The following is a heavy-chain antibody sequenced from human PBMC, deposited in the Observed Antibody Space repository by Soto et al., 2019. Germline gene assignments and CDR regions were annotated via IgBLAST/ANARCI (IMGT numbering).Heavy chain of an antibody. D-gene: IGHD2-15*01. CDR2: VSTSGRST. CDR1: GFIFSEST. CDR3: VKQAHGLDGVAFDY. Sequence: HPGGSLRLSCSASGFIFSESTIYWVRQVPGKGLEAISAVSTSGRSTYYADSVKDRFTISRDNSKNTLFLQMGSLRPEDTAIYYCVKQAHGLDGVAFDYWGQGTQVTV. J-gene: IGHJ4*02. V-gene: IGHV3-64D*06.